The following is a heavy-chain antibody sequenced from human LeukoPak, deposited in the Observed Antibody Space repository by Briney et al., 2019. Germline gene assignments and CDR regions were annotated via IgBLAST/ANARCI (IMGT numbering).Heavy chain of an antibody. CDR1: GYTFTSYY. CDR2: INPSGGST. J-gene: IGHJ5*02. CDR3: ARDRRSYYWRFDH. D-gene: IGHD1-26*01. V-gene: IGHV1-46*01. Sequence: ASVKVSCKASGYTFTSYYMHWVRQAPGQGVEWMGIINPSGGSTSYAQKFQGRVTITRDTNTSKVYMELSSLRSEDTAVYYCARDRRSYYWRFDHWGRGTLVTVSS.